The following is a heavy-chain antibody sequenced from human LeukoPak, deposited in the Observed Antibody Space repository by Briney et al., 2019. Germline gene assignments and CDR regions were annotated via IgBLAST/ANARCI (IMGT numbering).Heavy chain of an antibody. D-gene: IGHD3-22*01. CDR1: GFTFSSYA. Sequence: GGSLRLSCAASGFTFSSYAMSWVRQTPGKGLEWVSAISGSGGSTYYADSVKGRFTISRDNSKNTLYLQMNSLRAEDTAVYYCAKARRYDSSGYYPDYWGQGTLVTVSS. V-gene: IGHV3-23*01. CDR3: AKARRYDSSGYYPDY. J-gene: IGHJ4*02. CDR2: ISGSGGST.